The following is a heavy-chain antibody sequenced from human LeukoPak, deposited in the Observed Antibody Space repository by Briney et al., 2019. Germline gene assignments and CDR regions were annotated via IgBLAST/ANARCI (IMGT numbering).Heavy chain of an antibody. D-gene: IGHD2-2*01. J-gene: IGHJ6*03. CDR2: IWYDGSNK. Sequence: GRALRLSCVASGFTFSSYGMHWVRQAPGKGLEWVAVIWYDGSNKYYADSVKGRFTISRDNSKNTLYLQMNSLRAEDTAVYYCAKPNGYQRATYYYYMDVWGKGTTVTVSS. CDR3: AKPNGYQRATYYYYMDV. V-gene: IGHV3-33*06. CDR1: GFTFSSYG.